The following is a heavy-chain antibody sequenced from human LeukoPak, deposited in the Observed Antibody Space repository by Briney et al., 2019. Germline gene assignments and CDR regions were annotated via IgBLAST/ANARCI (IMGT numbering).Heavy chain of an antibody. CDR2: ISYDGSNT. CDR3: AKPYYYGSRSYMDY. J-gene: IGHJ4*02. D-gene: IGHD3-10*01. V-gene: IGHV3-30*18. CDR1: GFTFSSYG. Sequence: NPGGSLRLSCAASGFTFSSYGMHWVRQAPGEGLEWVAVISYDGSNTYYADSVKGRFTISRDNSKNMLYLQMNSLRAEDTAVYYCAKPYYYGSRSYMDYWGQGTLVTVSS.